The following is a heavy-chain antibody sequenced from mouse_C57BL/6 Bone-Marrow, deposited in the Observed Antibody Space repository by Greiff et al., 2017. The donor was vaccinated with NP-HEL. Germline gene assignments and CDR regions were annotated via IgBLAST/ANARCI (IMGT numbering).Heavy chain of an antibody. J-gene: IGHJ4*01. CDR1: GYTFTSYW. Sequence: QVHVKQSGAELVKPGASVKMSCKASGYTFTSYWITWVKQRPGQGLEWIGDIYPGSGSTNYNEKFKSKATLTVDTSSSTAYMQLSSLTSEDSAVYYCARGKGRHYAMDYWGQGTSVTVSS. CDR2: IYPGSGST. CDR3: ARGKGRHYAMDY. D-gene: IGHD1-1*01. V-gene: IGHV1-55*01.